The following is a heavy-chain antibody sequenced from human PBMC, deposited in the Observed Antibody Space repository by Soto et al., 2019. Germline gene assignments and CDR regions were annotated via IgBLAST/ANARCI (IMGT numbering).Heavy chain of an antibody. CDR1: GYTFTSYD. J-gene: IGHJ5*02. CDR2: MNPNSGNT. Sequence: GASVKVSCKASGYTFTSYDINWVRQATGQGLEWMGWMNPNSGNTGYAQKFQGRVTMTRNTSISTAYMELSSLRSEDTAVYYCARGVDYYGSGSYFLLRPNNWFDPWGQGTLVTVSS. CDR3: ARGVDYYGSGSYFLLRPNNWFDP. D-gene: IGHD3-10*01. V-gene: IGHV1-8*01.